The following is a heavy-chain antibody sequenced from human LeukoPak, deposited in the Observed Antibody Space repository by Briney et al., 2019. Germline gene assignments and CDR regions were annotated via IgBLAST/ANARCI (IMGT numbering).Heavy chain of an antibody. V-gene: IGHV3-48*02. D-gene: IGHD6-13*01. J-gene: IGHJ4*02. CDR3: ARVGSIAAAGTPDY. Sequence: GGSLRLSCAASGFTFSNYGMNWVRQAPGKGLEWISYIRVSSSPVYSADSVKGRFTISRDNAKNSLYLQMNSLRDEDTAVYYCARVGSIAAAGTPDYWGQGTLVTVSS. CDR1: GFTFSNYG. CDR2: IRVSSSPV.